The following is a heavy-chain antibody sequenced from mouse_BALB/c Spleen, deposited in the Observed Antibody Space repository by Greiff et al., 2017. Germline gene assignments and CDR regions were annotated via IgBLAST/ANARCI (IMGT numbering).Heavy chain of an antibody. CDR1: GYSFTGYF. V-gene: IGHV1-20*02. CDR3: ARDGNYESAMDY. D-gene: IGHD2-1*01. Sequence: EVQLQQSGPELVKPGASVKISCKASGYSFTGYFMNWVMQSHGKSLEWIGRINPYNGDTFYNQKFKGKATLTVDKSSSTAHMELRSLASEDSAVYYCARDGNYESAMDYWGQGTSVTVSS. CDR2: INPYNGDT. J-gene: IGHJ4*01.